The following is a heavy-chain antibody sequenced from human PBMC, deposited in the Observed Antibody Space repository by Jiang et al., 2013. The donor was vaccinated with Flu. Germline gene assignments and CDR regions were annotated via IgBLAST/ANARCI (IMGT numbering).Heavy chain of an antibody. Sequence: GDSDTRYSPSFQGQVTISADKSISTAYLQWSSLKASDTAMYYCASWAVAGQGGRFDYWGQGTLVTVSS. CDR2: GDSDT. D-gene: IGHD6-19*01. V-gene: IGHV5-51*01. J-gene: IGHJ4*02. CDR3: ASWAVAGQGGRFDY.